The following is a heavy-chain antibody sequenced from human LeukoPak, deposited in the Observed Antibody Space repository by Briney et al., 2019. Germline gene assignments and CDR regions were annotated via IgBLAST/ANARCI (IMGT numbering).Heavy chain of an antibody. CDR1: GGSFSGYY. J-gene: IGHJ4*02. V-gene: IGHV4-34*01. D-gene: IGHD1-26*01. CDR3: ARGVGATFY. Sequence: SETLSLTCAVYGGSFSGYYWSWIRQPPGRGLEWIGEINHSGSTNYNPSLKSRVTISVDTSKNQFSLKLSSVTAADTAVYYCARGVGATFYWGQGTLVTVSS. CDR2: INHSGST.